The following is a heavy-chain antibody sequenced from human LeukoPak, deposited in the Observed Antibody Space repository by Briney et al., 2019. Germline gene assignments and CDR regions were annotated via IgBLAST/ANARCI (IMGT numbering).Heavy chain of an antibody. Sequence: ASVKVSCKASGYTFTSYGISRVRQAPGQGLEWMGWISAYNGNTNYAQKLQGRVTMTTDTSTSTAYMELRSLRSDDTAVYYCARDETHANYYYYGMDVWGQGTTVTISS. V-gene: IGHV1-18*01. D-gene: IGHD2-8*01. CDR2: ISAYNGNT. CDR3: ARDETHANYYYYGMDV. J-gene: IGHJ6*02. CDR1: GYTFTSYG.